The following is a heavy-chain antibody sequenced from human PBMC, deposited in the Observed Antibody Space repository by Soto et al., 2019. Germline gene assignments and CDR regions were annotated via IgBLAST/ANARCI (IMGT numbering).Heavy chain of an antibody. J-gene: IGHJ4*02. D-gene: IGHD2-2*01. CDR2: IYYSGST. V-gene: IGHV4-39*01. CDR1: GGSISSSSYY. CDR3: ARSLVVVPAAMGFFDY. Sequence: PSETLSLTCTVSGGSISSSSYYWGWIRQPPGKGLEWIGSIYYSGSTYYNPSLKSRVTISVDTSKNQFSLKLSSVTAADTAVYYCARSLVVVPAAMGFFDYWGQGTLVTVSS.